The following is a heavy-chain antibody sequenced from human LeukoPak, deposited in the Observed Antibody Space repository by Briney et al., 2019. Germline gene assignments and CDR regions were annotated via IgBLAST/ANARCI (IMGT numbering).Heavy chain of an antibody. J-gene: IGHJ4*02. Sequence: GGSLRLSCVASGFTLSSYNMKWVRQAPGKRLEWVSSISWRSSDIEYADSVKGRFTISRDNSKNTLYLQMNSLRAEDTAVYYCAKLNTNHNTYCDYVWGSYRYASFDYWGQGTLVTVSS. D-gene: IGHD3-16*02. CDR3: AKLNTNHNTYCDYVWGSYRYASFDY. V-gene: IGHV3-21*01. CDR2: ISWRSSDI. CDR1: GFTLSSYN.